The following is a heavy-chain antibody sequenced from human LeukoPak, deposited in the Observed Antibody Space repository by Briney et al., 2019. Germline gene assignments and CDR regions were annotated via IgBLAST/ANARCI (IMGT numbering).Heavy chain of an antibody. CDR1: GFTFSSYS. CDR2: ISSSSSYI. J-gene: IGHJ5*02. CDR3: AKDLDYNNPSWFDP. D-gene: IGHD4-11*01. Sequence: GGSLRLSCAASGFTFSSYSMNWVRQAPGKGLEWVSSISSSSSYIYYADSVKGRFTISRDNAKNSLYLQMNSLRAEDTAVYYCAKDLDYNNPSWFDPWGQGTLVTVSS. V-gene: IGHV3-21*01.